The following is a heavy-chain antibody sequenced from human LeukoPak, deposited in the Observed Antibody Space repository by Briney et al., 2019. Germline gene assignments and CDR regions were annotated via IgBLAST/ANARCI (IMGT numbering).Heavy chain of an antibody. V-gene: IGHV4-61*02. CDR2: IHTSGNT. CDR1: GDSSSSGSYY. D-gene: IGHD1-1*01. CDR3: VRDWNGDYFDY. Sequence: SQTLSLXCIVSGDSSSSGSYYWTWHRQPAGKGPEWIGRIHTSGNTNYSPSLKSRVTISRDTSKNQFSLRLTSVTAADTAVYYCVRDWNGDYFDYWGQGTLVTVSS. J-gene: IGHJ4*02.